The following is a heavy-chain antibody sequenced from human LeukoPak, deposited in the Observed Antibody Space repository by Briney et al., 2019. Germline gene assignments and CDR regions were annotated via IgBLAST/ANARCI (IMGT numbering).Heavy chain of an antibody. J-gene: IGHJ4*02. CDR1: GYTFTSYY. CDR2: INPSGGST. CDR3: AREGYGSGSYYNLPFDY. V-gene: IGHV1-46*01. Sequence: AASVKVSCKASGYTFTSYYMHWVRQAPGQGLEWMGIINPSGGSTSYAQKFQGRVTMTRDTSTSTVYMELSSLRSEDTAVYYCAREGYGSGSYYNLPFDYWGQGTLVTVSS. D-gene: IGHD3-10*01.